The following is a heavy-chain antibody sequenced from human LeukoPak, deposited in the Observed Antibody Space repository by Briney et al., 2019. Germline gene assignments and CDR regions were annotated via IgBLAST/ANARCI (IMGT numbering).Heavy chain of an antibody. V-gene: IGHV3-23*01. D-gene: IGHD6-19*01. CDR3: AKRVAGAVYYFDY. CDR1: EFTFSNYA. Sequence: GGSLRLSCAASEFTFSNYAMSWVRQAPGKGLEWVSGISASGGSTYYADSVKGRFTISRDNSRNTLYLQMNSLRVEHPAVYYCAKRVAGAVYYFDYWGQGTLVTVSS. J-gene: IGHJ4*02. CDR2: ISASGGST.